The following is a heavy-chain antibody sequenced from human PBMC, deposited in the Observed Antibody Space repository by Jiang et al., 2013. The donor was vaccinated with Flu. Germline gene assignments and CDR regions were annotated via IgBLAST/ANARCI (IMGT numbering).Heavy chain of an antibody. Sequence: GSGLVKPSETLSLTCTVSGGSVSSSPYYWDWIRQPPGKGLEWIGNMYYTGTTYYNPSLKSRVSISVDTSNSRFSLRLHSVTAADTAVYYCARRSYDFRSDFYTVSDIWGQGTMVTVSS. J-gene: IGHJ3*02. D-gene: IGHD3-3*01. CDR2: MYYTGTT. CDR3: ARRSYDFRSDFYTVSDI. CDR1: GGSVSSSPYY. V-gene: IGHV4-39*01.